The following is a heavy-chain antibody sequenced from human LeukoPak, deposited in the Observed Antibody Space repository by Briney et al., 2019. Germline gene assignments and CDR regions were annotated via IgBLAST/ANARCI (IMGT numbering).Heavy chain of an antibody. CDR3: ATLVVVVAATKKGGFDY. V-gene: IGHV3-21*01. D-gene: IGHD2-15*01. CDR1: GFTFSSYS. J-gene: IGHJ4*02. Sequence: GGSLRLSCAASGFTFSSYSMNWVRQAPGKGLEWVSSISSSSSYIYYADSVKGRFTISRDNSKNTLYLQMNSLRAEDTAVYYCATLVVVVAATKKGGFDYWGQGTLVTVSS. CDR2: ISSSSSYI.